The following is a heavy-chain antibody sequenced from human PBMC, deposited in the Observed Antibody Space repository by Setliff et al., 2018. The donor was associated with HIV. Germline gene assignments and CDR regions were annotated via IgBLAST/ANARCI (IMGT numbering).Heavy chain of an antibody. V-gene: IGHV3-30*02. D-gene: IGHD3-16*02. CDR2: IRYDGSYR. CDR3: ARGPAYYDYVWGSYRQRRDYGMDV. J-gene: IGHJ6*02. Sequence: PGGSLRLSCAASGFTFSDYYMSWIRQAPGKGLEWVAFIRYDGSYRYYVDSVKGRFTISRDNSKNTMFLQMNSLRVEDTAVYYCARGPAYYDYVWGSYRQRRDYGMDVWGQGTTVTVSS. CDR1: GFTFSDYY.